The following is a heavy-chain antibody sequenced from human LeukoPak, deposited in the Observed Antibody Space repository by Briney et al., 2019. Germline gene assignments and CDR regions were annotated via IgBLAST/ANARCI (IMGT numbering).Heavy chain of an antibody. V-gene: IGHV1-46*01. Sequence: GASVKVSCKASGYTFINYYMHWVRQAPGQGLEWMGIINPSGGTTSYAQNFQGRVTMNRDTSTSTVYMELSSLRSEDTAVYYCAREIGPRQLHLWGSAFDYWGQGTLVTVSS. J-gene: IGHJ4*02. CDR1: GYTFINYY. CDR2: INPSGGTT. D-gene: IGHD5-18*01. CDR3: AREIGPRQLHLWGSAFDY.